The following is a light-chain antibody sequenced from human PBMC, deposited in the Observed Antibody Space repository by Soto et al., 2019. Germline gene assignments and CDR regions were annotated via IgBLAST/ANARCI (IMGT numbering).Light chain of an antibody. CDR3: QQSYSLIT. CDR2: AAS. Sequence: DLQMTQSPSSLSASVGDRVTITCRASQSISSYLNWYQQKPGKAPKLLIYAASSLQSGVPSRFSGSGSGTDFTLTISSLQPEDFATYYCQQSYSLITFGQGTRLEIK. J-gene: IGKJ5*01. CDR1: QSISSY. V-gene: IGKV1-39*01.